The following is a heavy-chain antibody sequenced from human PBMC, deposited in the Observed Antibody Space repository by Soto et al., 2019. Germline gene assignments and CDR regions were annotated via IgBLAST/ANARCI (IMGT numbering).Heavy chain of an antibody. J-gene: IGHJ4*02. D-gene: IGHD1-26*01. Sequence: ASVKVSCKAIGYSFTSHYMHWVRQAPGQGLEWMGRIYPGNVNISYAQNFKGRVTMTRDTSTSTVYMQLSSLTSEDTAVYYCARDDSGFSGSHYIDYFNYWGQGALVTVSS. CDR1: GYSFTSHY. CDR3: ARDDSGFSGSHYIDYFNY. V-gene: IGHV1-46*01. CDR2: IYPGNVNI.